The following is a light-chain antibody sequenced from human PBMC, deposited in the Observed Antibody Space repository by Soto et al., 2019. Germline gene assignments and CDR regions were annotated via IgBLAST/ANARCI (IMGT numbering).Light chain of an antibody. Sequence: QSALTQPPSASGSPGQSVTISCTGTSSDVGGYNYVSWYQQRPGKAPKLMIYEVSKRPSGVPDRLSGSKSGNTASLTVSGLQAEDEADYYCSSYAGSNNLVFGGGTKLTVL. J-gene: IGLJ2*01. V-gene: IGLV2-8*01. CDR3: SSYAGSNNLV. CDR1: SSDVGGYNY. CDR2: EVS.